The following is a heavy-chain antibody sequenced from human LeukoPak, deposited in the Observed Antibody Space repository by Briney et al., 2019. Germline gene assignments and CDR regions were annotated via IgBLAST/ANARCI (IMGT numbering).Heavy chain of an antibody. V-gene: IGHV3-30*02. CDR3: AKDRDYGDYPSAYYYYMDV. D-gene: IGHD4-17*01. CDR1: GFPFSTYG. CDR2: IRYDGTNK. Sequence: PGGSLRLSCAASGFPFSTYGIPWVRQAPGKGLEWVAFIRYDGTNKWYADSVKGRYTISRDNSNNLLYLQMNSLRAEDTAVYHCAKDRDYGDYPSAYYYYMDVWGKGTTVTVSS. J-gene: IGHJ6*03.